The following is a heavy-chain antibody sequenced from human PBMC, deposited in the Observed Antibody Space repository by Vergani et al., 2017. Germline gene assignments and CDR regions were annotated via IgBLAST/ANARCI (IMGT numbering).Heavy chain of an antibody. CDR1: GFTFSSYG. CDR2: IWYDGSNK. V-gene: IGHV3-33*01. J-gene: IGHJ6*02. CDR3: ARGWNCSSTSCYHYYYYGMDV. Sequence: QVQLVESGGGVVQPGRSLRLSCAASGFTFSSYGMHWVRQAPGKGLEWVAVIWYDGSNKYYADSVKGRFTISRDNSKNTLYLQMNSLRAEDTAVYYCARGWNCSSTSCYHYYYYGMDVWGQGTTVTVSS. D-gene: IGHD2-2*01.